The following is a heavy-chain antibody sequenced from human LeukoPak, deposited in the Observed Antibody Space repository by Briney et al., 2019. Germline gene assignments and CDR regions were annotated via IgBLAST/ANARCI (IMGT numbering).Heavy chain of an antibody. Sequence: SETLSLTCTVSGYSISSGYYWSWIRQPAGKGLEWIGRIYTSGSTNYNPSLKSRVTMSVDTSKNQFSLKLSSVTAADTAVYYCARFGYDADSSSWGGYYYYYYMDVWGKGTTVTVSS. V-gene: IGHV4-4*07. J-gene: IGHJ6*03. CDR2: IYTSGST. D-gene: IGHD6-13*01. CDR1: GYSISSGYY. CDR3: ARFGYDADSSSWGGYYYYYYMDV.